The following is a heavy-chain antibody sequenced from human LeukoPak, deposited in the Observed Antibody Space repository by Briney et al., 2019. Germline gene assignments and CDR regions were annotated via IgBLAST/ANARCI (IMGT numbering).Heavy chain of an antibody. Sequence: QTGGSLRLSCAASGFTFSSYAMSWVRQAPGKGLEWVSAISGSGGSTYYADSVKGRFTISRDNSKNTLYLQMNSLRAEDTALYYCAKDIGHTPYDPRAFDIWGQGTMVTVSS. CDR3: AKDIGHTPYDPRAFDI. J-gene: IGHJ3*02. V-gene: IGHV3-23*01. D-gene: IGHD3-22*01. CDR1: GFTFSSYA. CDR2: ISGSGGST.